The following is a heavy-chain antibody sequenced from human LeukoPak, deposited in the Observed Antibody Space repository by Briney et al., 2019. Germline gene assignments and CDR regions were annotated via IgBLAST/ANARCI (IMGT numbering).Heavy chain of an antibody. CDR2: IKQDGSEK. V-gene: IGHV3-7*01. CDR3: ARDCSSTSCYYYYGMDV. J-gene: IGHJ6*02. CDR1: GFTFSGYW. Sequence: GGSLRLSCAASGFTFSGYWMSWVRQAPGKGLEWVANIKQDGSEKYYVDSVKGRFTISRDNAKNSLYLQMNSLRAEDTAVYYCARDCSSTSCYYYYGMDVWGQGTTVTVSS. D-gene: IGHD2-2*01.